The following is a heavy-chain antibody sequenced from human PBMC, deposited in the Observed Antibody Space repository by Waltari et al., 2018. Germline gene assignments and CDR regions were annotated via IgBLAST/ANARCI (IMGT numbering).Heavy chain of an antibody. J-gene: IGHJ4*02. CDR1: GGSISSGGYS. CDR3: ARGSYSGYDFTPYFDY. D-gene: IGHD5-12*01. CDR2: IYHSGST. V-gene: IGHV4-30-2*01. Sequence: QLQLQESGSGLVKPSQTLSLTCAVSGGSISSGGYSWSWIRQPPGKGLEWIGYIYHSGSTYYNPSLKSRVTISVVRSKNQFSLKLSSVTAADTAVYYCARGSYSGYDFTPYFDYWGQGTLVTVSS.